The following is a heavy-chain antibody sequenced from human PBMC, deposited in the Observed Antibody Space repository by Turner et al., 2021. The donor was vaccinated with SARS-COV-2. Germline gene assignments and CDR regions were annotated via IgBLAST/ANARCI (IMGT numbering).Heavy chain of an antibody. V-gene: IGHV3-23*01. Sequence: EVQLLESGGGLVQPGGSLRLSCAAPGFTFSSYAMSWLSQAPGKGLEWVSAISGSGGSTFYADSVKGRFTISRDDSKNTLYLQMNSLRAEDTAVYYCAKDIRTTPIAVAGRGAFDIWGQGTMVTVSS. CDR1: GFTFSSYA. D-gene: IGHD6-19*01. CDR3: AKDIRTTPIAVAGRGAFDI. J-gene: IGHJ3*02. CDR2: ISGSGGST.